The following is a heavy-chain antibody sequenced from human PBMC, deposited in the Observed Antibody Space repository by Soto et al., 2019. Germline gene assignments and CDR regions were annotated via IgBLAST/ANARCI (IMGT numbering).Heavy chain of an antibody. D-gene: IGHD6-13*01. V-gene: IGHV1-18*01. CDR2: ISAYNGNT. CDR3: ARDQEYRSSWGDDACDI. Sequence: ASVKVSCKASGYTFTSYGISWVRQAPGQGLEWMGWISAYNGNTNYAQKLQGRVTMTTDTSTSTAYMELRSLRSDDTAVYYCARDQEYRSSWGDDACDIWGQGTMGTVSS. CDR1: GYTFTSYG. J-gene: IGHJ3*02.